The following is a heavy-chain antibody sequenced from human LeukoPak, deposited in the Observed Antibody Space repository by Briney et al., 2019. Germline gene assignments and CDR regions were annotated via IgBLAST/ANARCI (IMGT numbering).Heavy chain of an antibody. J-gene: IGHJ6*03. CDR2: INSDGTGT. V-gene: IGHV3-74*01. CDR1: GFTSGSYW. Sequence: GGSLRLSCAASGFTSGSYWMHWVRQAPGKGPEWVSRINSDGTGTHYADSVKGRFTISRDNAKNTLHLQMSGLRGEDTAVYYCARGMLSRAGLHWYYYMDVWGKGATVTVSS. CDR3: ARGMLSRAGLHWYYYMDV. D-gene: IGHD3-16*01.